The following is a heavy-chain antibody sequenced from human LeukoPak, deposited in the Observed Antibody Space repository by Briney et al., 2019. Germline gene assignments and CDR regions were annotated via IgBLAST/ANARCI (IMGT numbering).Heavy chain of an antibody. CDR1: GFTFSDYY. J-gene: IGHJ1*01. CDR3: ASRRVVGDFQH. V-gene: IGHV3-11*03. CDR2: ISSSSSYT. Sequence: GESLRLSCAASGFTFSDYYMSWIRQAPGQGLEWVSYISSSSSYTNYADSVKGRFTISRDNAKNSLYLQMNSLRAEDTAVYYCASRRVVGDFQHWGQGTLVTVSS. D-gene: IGHD2-2*01.